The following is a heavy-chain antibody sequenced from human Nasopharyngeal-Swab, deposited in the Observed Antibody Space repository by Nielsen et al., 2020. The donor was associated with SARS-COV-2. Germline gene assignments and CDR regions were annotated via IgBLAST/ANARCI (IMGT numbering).Heavy chain of an antibody. Sequence: SETLSLTSAVYAGSFSGYYWSWIRQSPGKGLEWVGEINHGGGTNYNPSLKSRVTISIDTSKNQFSLKLTSVTAADTAVYYCARVVRELDLKYYFHYHYMDVWGKGTTVTVSS. V-gene: IGHV4-34*01. D-gene: IGHD1-1*01. CDR1: AGSFSGYY. CDR3: ARVVRELDLKYYFHYHYMDV. J-gene: IGHJ6*03. CDR2: INHGGGT.